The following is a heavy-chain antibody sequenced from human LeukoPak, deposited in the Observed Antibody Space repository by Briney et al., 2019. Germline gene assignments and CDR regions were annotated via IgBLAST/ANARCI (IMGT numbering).Heavy chain of an antibody. D-gene: IGHD3-22*01. J-gene: IGHJ4*02. CDR3: ARASTYYYDSSVGY. Sequence: GGSLRLSCAASGFTFSDYYMSWIRQAPGKGLEWVSYISSSGSTIYYADSVKGRFTISRDNAKNSLYLQMNSPRAEDTAVYYCARASTYYYDSSVGYWGQGTLVTVSS. V-gene: IGHV3-11*01. CDR2: ISSSGSTI. CDR1: GFTFSDYY.